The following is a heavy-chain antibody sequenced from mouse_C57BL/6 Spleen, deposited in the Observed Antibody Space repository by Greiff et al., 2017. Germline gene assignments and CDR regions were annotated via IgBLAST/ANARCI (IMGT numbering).Heavy chain of an antibody. CDR3: TRDDYDYDGCAY. V-gene: IGHV5-9-1*02. CDR2: ISSGGDYI. CDR1: GFTFSSYA. Sequence: EVQLVESGEGLVKPGGSLKLSCAASGFTFSSYAMSWVRQTPEKRLEWVAYISSGGDYIYYADTVKGRFTISRDNARNTLYLQMSSLKSEDTAMYYCTRDDYDYDGCAYWGQGTLVTVSA. D-gene: IGHD2-4*01. J-gene: IGHJ3*01.